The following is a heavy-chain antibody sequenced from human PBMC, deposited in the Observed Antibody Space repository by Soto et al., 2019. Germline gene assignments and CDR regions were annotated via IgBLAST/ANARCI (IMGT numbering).Heavy chain of an antibody. CDR2: INAGNGNT. V-gene: IGHV1-3*01. Sequence: QVQLVQSGAEVKKPGASVKVSCKASGYTFTSYAMHRVRQAPGQRLEWMGWINAGNGNTKYSQKFQGRVTITRDTSASTAYMELSSLRSEDTAVYYCARVVGIAVDDYWGQGTLVTVSS. CDR1: GYTFTSYA. CDR3: ARVVGIAVDDY. J-gene: IGHJ4*02. D-gene: IGHD6-19*01.